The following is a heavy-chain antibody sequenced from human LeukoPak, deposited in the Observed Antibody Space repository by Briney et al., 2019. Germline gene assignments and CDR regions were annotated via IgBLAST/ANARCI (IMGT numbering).Heavy chain of an antibody. CDR2: INQDGSQK. J-gene: IGHJ5*02. Sequence: GGSLRLSCAASGFTFSIYWMSWVRQAPGKGLEWVANINQDGSQKYYVDSVKGRFTISRDNAKNSLYLQMNSLRAEDTAVYYCARDRLTMVRGVTSNWFDPWGQGTLVTVSS. D-gene: IGHD3-10*01. CDR3: ARDRLTMVRGVTSNWFDP. CDR1: GFTFSIYW. V-gene: IGHV3-7*01.